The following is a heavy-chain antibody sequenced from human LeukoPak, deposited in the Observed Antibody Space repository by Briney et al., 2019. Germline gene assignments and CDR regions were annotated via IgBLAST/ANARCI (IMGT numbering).Heavy chain of an antibody. CDR3: ARSHSGNYSGAFDI. Sequence: GGSLRLSCAASRFTFSSYAVHWVRQAPGKGLEWVAIISFDGSNTYYADSVKGRFTISRDNSKNTLYLQMNSLRPEDTAVYYCARSHSGNYSGAFDIWGQGTMVTVSS. V-gene: IGHV3-30-3*01. J-gene: IGHJ3*02. D-gene: IGHD1-26*01. CDR1: RFTFSSYA. CDR2: ISFDGSNT.